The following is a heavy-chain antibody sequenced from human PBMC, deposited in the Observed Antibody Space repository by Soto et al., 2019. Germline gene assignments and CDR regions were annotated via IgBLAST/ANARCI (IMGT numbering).Heavy chain of an antibody. CDR3: ARGTVSCGYNYQDGLDV. J-gene: IGHJ6*02. CDR1: GGSISTYY. D-gene: IGHD6-19*01. CDR2: IYYSGST. Sequence: ETLSLTCTVSGGSISTYYWSWIRLPPGKGLEWNGYIYYSGSTNYNPSLKSRVTMSVDTSKNQLSLKLSSVTAADTAVYFCARGTVSCGYNYQDGLDVWGQGTTVTVSS. V-gene: IGHV4-59*01.